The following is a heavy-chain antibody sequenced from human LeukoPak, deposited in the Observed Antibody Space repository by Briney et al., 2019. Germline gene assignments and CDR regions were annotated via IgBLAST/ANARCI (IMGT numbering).Heavy chain of an antibody. CDR2: ITGSGEAT. Sequence: GGSLRLSCAASGFMFSSYAMRWVRQAPGKGLEWVSSITGSGEATYYADSVQGRFTISRDNSKNTLYLQMNSLRVEDTAIYYCAGSNYWYPVDYWGQGTLVTVSS. V-gene: IGHV3-23*01. J-gene: IGHJ4*02. CDR3: AGSNYWYPVDY. CDR1: GFMFSSYA. D-gene: IGHD4-11*01.